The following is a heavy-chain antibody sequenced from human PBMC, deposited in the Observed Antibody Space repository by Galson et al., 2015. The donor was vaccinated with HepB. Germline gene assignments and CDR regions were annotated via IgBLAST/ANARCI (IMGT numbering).Heavy chain of an antibody. Sequence: SLRLSCAASGLTFSWYWMHWVRQVPGKGLVWVARINSDGSYTTYADSVKGRFTISRDNAKNTLYLQMNSPRAEDTALYYCARTRGAAAGIFDYRGQGTLVTVSS. CDR3: ARTRGAAAGIFDY. CDR1: GLTFSWYW. J-gene: IGHJ4*02. V-gene: IGHV3-74*01. D-gene: IGHD6-13*01. CDR2: INSDGSYT.